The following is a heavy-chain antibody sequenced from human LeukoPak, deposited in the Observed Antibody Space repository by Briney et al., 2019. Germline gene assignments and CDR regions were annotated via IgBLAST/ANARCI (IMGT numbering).Heavy chain of an antibody. CDR2: INHSGST. D-gene: IGHD6-6*01. J-gene: IGHJ4*02. CDR3: ARGVSSSSAGY. Sequence: SETLSLTCAVYGGPFSGYYWSWIRQPPGKGLEWIGEINHSGSTNYNPSLKSRVTISVDTSKNQFSLKLSSVTAADTAVYYCARGVSSSSAGYWGQGTLVTVSS. V-gene: IGHV4-34*01. CDR1: GGPFSGYY.